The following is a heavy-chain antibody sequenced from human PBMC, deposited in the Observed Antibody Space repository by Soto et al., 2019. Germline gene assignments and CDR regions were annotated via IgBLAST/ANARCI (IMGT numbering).Heavy chain of an antibody. CDR3: AGDRRDGDTI. Sequence: EVQVVESGGGLVQPGGSLRLSCAASGFYVSNYYMTWFRQAPGKGLEWVSVIYRLGDIYYADSVQGRFTTSRDISRNSLDLHMNSLRVDDTAVYYCAGDRRDGDTIWGQGVVVSVSS. D-gene: IGHD3-3*01. CDR1: GFYVSNYY. J-gene: IGHJ4*02. CDR2: IYRLGDI. V-gene: IGHV3-66*01.